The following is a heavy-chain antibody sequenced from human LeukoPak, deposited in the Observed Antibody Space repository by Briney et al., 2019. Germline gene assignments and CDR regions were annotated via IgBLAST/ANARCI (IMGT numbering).Heavy chain of an antibody. CDR1: GYSISSGYY. CDR2: IYHSGST. J-gene: IGHJ4*02. D-gene: IGHD3-9*01. CDR3: ARGTILRYFDWTTQAFFDY. Sequence: SETLSLTCTVSGYSISSGYYWGWIRQPPGKELEWIGSIYHSGSTYYNPSLKSRVTISVDTSKNQFSLKLSSVTAADTAVYYCARGTILRYFDWTTQAFFDYWGQGTLVTVSS. V-gene: IGHV4-38-2*02.